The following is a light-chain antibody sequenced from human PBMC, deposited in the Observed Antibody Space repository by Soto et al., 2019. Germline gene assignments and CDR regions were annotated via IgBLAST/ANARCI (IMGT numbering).Light chain of an antibody. V-gene: IGKV1-9*01. CDR3: HQVNSYPRT. CDR2: AAS. J-gene: IGKJ4*01. Sequence: DIQLTQSPSFLSASVGDRVTITCRASQGISSFLAWYQQTPGKAPKLLIHAASTLQSGVTSRFSGSGSGTEVTLTISSLQPKDFATYYCHQVNSYPRTFGGGTKVEIK. CDR1: QGISSF.